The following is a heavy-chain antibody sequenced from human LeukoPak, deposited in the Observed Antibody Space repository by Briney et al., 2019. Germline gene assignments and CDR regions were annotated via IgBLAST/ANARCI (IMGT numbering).Heavy chain of an antibody. CDR3: ARGGRWTKVCYFDY. CDR2: INHSGST. Sequence: SEILSLTCAVYGGSFSGYYWSWIRQPPGKGLEWIGEINHSGSTNYNPSLKSRVTISVDTSKNQFSLKLSSVTAADTAVYYCARGGRWTKVCYFDYWGQGTLVTVSS. J-gene: IGHJ4*02. V-gene: IGHV4-34*01. D-gene: IGHD4-23*01. CDR1: GGSFSGYY.